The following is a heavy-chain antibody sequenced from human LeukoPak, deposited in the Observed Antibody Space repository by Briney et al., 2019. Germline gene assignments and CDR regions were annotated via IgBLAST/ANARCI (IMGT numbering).Heavy chain of an antibody. Sequence: ASVKVSCKASGYTFTGYYLHWVRQAPGQGLEWMGWIHPNSGGTNYAQKFQGRVTMTRDTSISTAYLDLSRLRSDDTAVYYCARVVVRDANNYKDYWGQGTLVTVSS. V-gene: IGHV1-2*02. J-gene: IGHJ4*02. D-gene: IGHD5-24*01. CDR3: ARVVVRDANNYKDY. CDR1: GYTFTGYY. CDR2: IHPNSGGT.